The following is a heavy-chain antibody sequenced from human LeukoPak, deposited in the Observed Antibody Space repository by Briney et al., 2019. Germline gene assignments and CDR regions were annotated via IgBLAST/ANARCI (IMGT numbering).Heavy chain of an antibody. D-gene: IGHD6-6*01. CDR2: IYYSGST. J-gene: IGHJ4*02. V-gene: IGHV4-39*07. Sequence: PSETLSLTCTVSGGSISSSSYYWGWIRQPPGKGLEWIGSIYYSGSTYYNPSLKSRVTISVDTSKNQFSLKLSSVTAADTAVYYCARDLDSSSSHLSPYFDYWGQGTLVTVSS. CDR3: ARDLDSSSSHLSPYFDY. CDR1: GGSISSSSYY.